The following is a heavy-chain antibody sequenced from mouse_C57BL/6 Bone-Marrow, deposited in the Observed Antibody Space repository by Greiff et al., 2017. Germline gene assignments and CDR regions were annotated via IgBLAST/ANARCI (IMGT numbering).Heavy chain of an antibody. J-gene: IGHJ4*01. CDR2: MRSKSNNYAT. Sequence: EVQVVESGGGLVQPKGSLKLSCAASGFSFNTYAMNWVRQAPGKGLEWVARMRSKSNNYATYYADSVKDRVTISRDDSESILYLQMNNLKTEDKAMYYCVKEGLRREGYYAMDYWGQGTSVTVSS. D-gene: IGHD2-4*01. V-gene: IGHV10-1*01. CDR3: VKEGLRREGYYAMDY. CDR1: GFSFNTYA.